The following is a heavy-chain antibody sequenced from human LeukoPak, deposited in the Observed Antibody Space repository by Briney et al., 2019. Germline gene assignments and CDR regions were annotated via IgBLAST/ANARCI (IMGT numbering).Heavy chain of an antibody. CDR3: AMVRGIMRFGYMDV. J-gene: IGHJ6*03. Sequence: GGSLTLPCAPSGFPFSILEMIWAPKAPGKGLVWVSYISSSGSTIYYADSVKGRFTISRDNAKNSLYLQMNSLRAEDMALYYCAMVRGIMRFGYMDVWGKGTTATVSS. CDR2: ISSSGSTI. D-gene: IGHD3/OR15-3a*01. CDR1: GFPFSILE. V-gene: IGHV3-48*03.